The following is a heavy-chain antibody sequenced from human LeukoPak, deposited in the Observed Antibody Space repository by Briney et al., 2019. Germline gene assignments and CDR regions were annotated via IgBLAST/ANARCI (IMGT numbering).Heavy chain of an antibody. CDR3: ARGGRFVVTAIDFDY. Sequence: SETLSLTCTVAGGSISIYYWSWIRQPPGGGLEWVGYIYYSVSTNYNPSLKSRATISVDTSKNQFSLKLSSVTAADTAVYYCARGGRFVVTAIDFDYWGQGTLVTVSS. CDR2: IYYSVST. J-gene: IGHJ4*02. D-gene: IGHD2-21*02. CDR1: GGSISIYY. V-gene: IGHV4-59*01.